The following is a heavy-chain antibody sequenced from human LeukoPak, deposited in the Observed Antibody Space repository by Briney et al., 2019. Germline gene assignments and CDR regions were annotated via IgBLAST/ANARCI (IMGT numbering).Heavy chain of an antibody. CDR2: ISSSGSTI. CDR3: AFWSGYYTDDY. V-gene: IGHV3-48*03. J-gene: IGHJ4*02. CDR1: GFTFSSYE. D-gene: IGHD3-3*01. Sequence: GGSLRLSCAASGFTFSSYEMNWVRQAPGKGPEWVSYISSSGSTIYYADSVKGRFTISRDNAKNSLYLQMNSLRAEDTAVYYCAFWSGYYTDDYWGQGTLVTVSS.